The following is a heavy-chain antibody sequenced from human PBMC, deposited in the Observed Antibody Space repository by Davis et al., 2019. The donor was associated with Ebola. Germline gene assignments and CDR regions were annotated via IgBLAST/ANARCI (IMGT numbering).Heavy chain of an antibody. CDR2: IGKSSSYI. D-gene: IGHD3-9*01. CDR1: GFTFSTYS. J-gene: IGHJ3*01. CDR3: AKPLLFDLPAFDF. V-gene: IGHV3-48*02. Sequence: PGGSLRLSCAASGFTFSTYSMNWVRQAPGKGLEWVSYIGKSSSYIYYADSVKGRFTVSRDNAKNSLYLQMNSLRDEDTAVYYCAKPLLFDLPAFDFWGQGTVVSVSS.